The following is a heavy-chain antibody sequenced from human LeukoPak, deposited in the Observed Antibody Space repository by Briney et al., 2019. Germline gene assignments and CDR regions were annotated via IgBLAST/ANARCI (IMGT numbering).Heavy chain of an antibody. CDR2: INTNTGNP. D-gene: IGHD3-10*01. Sequence: ASVKVSCKASGYTFTSYAMNWVRQAPGQGLEWMGWINTNTGNPTYAQGFTGRFVFSLDTSVSTAYLQISSLKAEDTAVYYCARSGLWFGELLEDYWGQGTLVTVSS. J-gene: IGHJ4*02. CDR3: ARSGLWFGELLEDY. V-gene: IGHV7-4-1*02. CDR1: GYTFTSYA.